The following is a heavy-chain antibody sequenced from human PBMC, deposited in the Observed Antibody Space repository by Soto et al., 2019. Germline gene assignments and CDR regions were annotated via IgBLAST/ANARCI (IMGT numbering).Heavy chain of an antibody. V-gene: IGHV3-23*01. Sequence: EVQLLESGGGLVQPGGSLRLSCAASGFTFSKYAMNWVRQAPGKGLEWVSTVSSSGGSTSYADSVKGRFTISRDNSENTLYLQMNSLRAEDTAVYYCAKLTYGDPGDYWGQGTLVTVSS. CDR2: VSSSGGST. D-gene: IGHD4-17*01. CDR3: AKLTYGDPGDY. CDR1: GFTFSKYA. J-gene: IGHJ4*02.